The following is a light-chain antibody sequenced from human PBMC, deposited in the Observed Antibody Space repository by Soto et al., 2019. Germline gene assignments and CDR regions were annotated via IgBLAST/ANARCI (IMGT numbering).Light chain of an antibody. CDR3: QHYGSSPLFT. Sequence: EIVLTQSPVTLSLSPGERATLSCRASQSVSSRYLAWYQQKPGQAPRLLIYDASTRATGIPDRFSGSGSGTDFTLTISRLXPEDFAVYYCQHYGSSPLFTFGPGTKVDIK. CDR2: DAS. J-gene: IGKJ3*01. V-gene: IGKV3-20*01. CDR1: QSVSSRY.